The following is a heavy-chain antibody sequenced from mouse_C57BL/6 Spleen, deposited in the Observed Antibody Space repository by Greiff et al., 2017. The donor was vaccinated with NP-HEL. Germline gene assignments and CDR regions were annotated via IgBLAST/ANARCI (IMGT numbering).Heavy chain of an antibody. J-gene: IGHJ1*03. Sequence: EVKLQESGPGLVKPSQSLSLTCSVTGYSITSGYYWNWIRQFPGNKLEWMGYISYDGSNNYNPSLKNRISITRDTSKNQFFLKLNSVTTEDTATYYCARGNYGSSPWYFDVWGTGTTVTVSS. D-gene: IGHD1-1*01. CDR1: GYSITSGYY. CDR3: ARGNYGSSPWYFDV. CDR2: ISYDGSN. V-gene: IGHV3-6*01.